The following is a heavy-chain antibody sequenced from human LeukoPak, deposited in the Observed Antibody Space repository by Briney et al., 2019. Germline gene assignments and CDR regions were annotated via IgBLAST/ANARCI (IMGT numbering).Heavy chain of an antibody. Sequence: SETLSLTCTVSGGSISSYYWSWIRQPPGEGLEWIGYIYYSGSTNYNPSLKSRVTISVDTSKNQFSLKLSSVTAADTAVYYCAAMVRGVRERSPTPHYWGQGTLVTVSS. CDR2: IYYSGST. J-gene: IGHJ4*02. CDR3: AAMVRGVRERSPTPHY. CDR1: GGSISSYY. V-gene: IGHV4-59*01. D-gene: IGHD3-10*01.